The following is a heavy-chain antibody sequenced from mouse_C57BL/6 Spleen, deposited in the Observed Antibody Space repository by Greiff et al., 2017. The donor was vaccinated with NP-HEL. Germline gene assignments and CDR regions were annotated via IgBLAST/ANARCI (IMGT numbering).Heavy chain of an antibody. V-gene: IGHV1-72*01. CDR3: ARGKPYGYLYFDY. J-gene: IGHJ2*01. D-gene: IGHD2-2*01. CDR2: IEPNSGGT. CDR1: GYTFTSYW. Sequence: QVQLQQPGAELVKPGASVKLSCKASGYTFTSYWMHWVRQRLGRGLEGIGRIEPNSGGTKYNEKFQRKATLTVDKPSSTAYMQLSSLTSEDSAVYYCARGKPYGYLYFDYWGQGTTLTVSS.